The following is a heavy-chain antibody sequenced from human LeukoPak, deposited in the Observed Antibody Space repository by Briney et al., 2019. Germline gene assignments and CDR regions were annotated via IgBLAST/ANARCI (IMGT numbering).Heavy chain of an antibody. Sequence: GGSLRLSCAASGFTFSSYSMNWVRQAPGKGLEWVSSISCSSSYIYYADSVKGRFTISRDNAKNSLYLQMNSLRAEDTAVYYCARDSTGIQLHHWVGHFDLWGRGTLVTVSS. CDR3: ARDSTGIQLHHWVGHFDL. J-gene: IGHJ2*01. D-gene: IGHD5-18*01. CDR1: GFTFSSYS. CDR2: ISCSSSYI. V-gene: IGHV3-21*01.